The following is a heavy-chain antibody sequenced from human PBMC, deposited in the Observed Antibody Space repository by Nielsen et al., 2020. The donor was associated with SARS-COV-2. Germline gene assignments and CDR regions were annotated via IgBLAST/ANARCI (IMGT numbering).Heavy chain of an antibody. CDR3: ATHWPSNWYSDF. J-gene: IGHJ4*02. D-gene: IGHD2-21*01. V-gene: IGHV5-10-1*01. CDR2: IDPRDSYT. CDR1: GYSSSTSW. Sequence: KVSCKASGYSSSTSWITWMRQTPGKGLEWIGRIDPRDSYTNYSPSFKGHVTMSVDKSRTTSGRTTAYLQWCSLEASDTAVFYCATHWPSNWYSDFWGQGTLVTVSS.